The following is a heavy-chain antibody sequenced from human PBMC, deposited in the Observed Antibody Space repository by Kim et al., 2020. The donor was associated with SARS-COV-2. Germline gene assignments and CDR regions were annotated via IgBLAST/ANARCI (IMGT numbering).Heavy chain of an antibody. V-gene: IGHV3-23*03. J-gene: IGHJ4*02. Sequence: GGSLRLSCAASGFTFSSYAMSWVRQAPGKGLEWVSVIYSGGSSTYYADSVKGRFTISRDNSKNTLYLQMNSLRAEDTAVYYCAKGSSGGYWGQGTLVTVSS. CDR2: IYSGGSST. CDR1: GFTFSSYA. D-gene: IGHD6-6*01. CDR3: AKGSSGGY.